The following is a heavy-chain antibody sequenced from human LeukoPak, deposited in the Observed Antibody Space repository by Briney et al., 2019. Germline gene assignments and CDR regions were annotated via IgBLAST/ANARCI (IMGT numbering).Heavy chain of an antibody. CDR2: IYSGGST. CDR1: GFTVSSNY. Sequence: QPGGSLRLSCGASGFTVSSNYMSWVRQAPGKGLEWVSVIYSGGSTYYADSVKGRFTISRDNSKNALYLQMNSLRAEDTAVYYCARDGDYGDLGSFDYWGQGTLVTVSS. V-gene: IGHV3-66*02. J-gene: IGHJ4*02. D-gene: IGHD4-17*01. CDR3: ARDGDYGDLGSFDY.